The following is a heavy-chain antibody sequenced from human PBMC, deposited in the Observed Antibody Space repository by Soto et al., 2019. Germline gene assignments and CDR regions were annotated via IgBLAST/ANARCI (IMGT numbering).Heavy chain of an antibody. CDR3: AKEIHYDILTGFDY. D-gene: IGHD3-9*01. CDR1: GLTFSSYA. J-gene: IGHJ4*02. V-gene: IGHV3-23*01. CDR2: ISGSGGST. Sequence: PGGSLRLSCAVSGLTFSSYAMSWVRPAPGKGMEWCSAISGSGGSTYYADSVKGRFTISRDNSKNTLYLQMNSLRAEDTAVYYCAKEIHYDILTGFDYWGQGTLVTVSS.